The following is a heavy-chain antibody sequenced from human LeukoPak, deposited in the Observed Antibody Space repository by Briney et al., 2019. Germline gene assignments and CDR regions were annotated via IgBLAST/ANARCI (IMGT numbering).Heavy chain of an antibody. D-gene: IGHD5-18*01. CDR3: ASYTAMAQYLDY. J-gene: IGHJ4*02. CDR2: ISSSSSYI. Sequence: GGSLRLSCAASGFTFSSYAMSWVRQAPGKGLEWVSSISSSSSYIYYADSVKGRFTISRDNAKNSLYLQMNSLRAEDTAVYYCASYTAMAQYLDYWGQGTLVTVSS. CDR1: GFTFSSYA. V-gene: IGHV3-21*01.